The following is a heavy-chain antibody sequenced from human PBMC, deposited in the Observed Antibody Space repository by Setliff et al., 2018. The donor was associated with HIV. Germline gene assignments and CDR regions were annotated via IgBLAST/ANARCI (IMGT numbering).Heavy chain of an antibody. CDR3: ARDVTAAGTGLFDY. D-gene: IGHD6-13*01. V-gene: IGHV4-39*07. CDR2: IYYSGNT. J-gene: IGHJ4*02. Sequence: SETLSLTCTVSGGSIGSNTYYWGWIRQPPGKGLEWVGSIYYSGNTHYNPSLKSRVTISVGTSKNQFSLKLRSVIAADTAVYYCARDVTAAGTGLFDYWGQGTLVTVSS. CDR1: GGSIGSNTYY.